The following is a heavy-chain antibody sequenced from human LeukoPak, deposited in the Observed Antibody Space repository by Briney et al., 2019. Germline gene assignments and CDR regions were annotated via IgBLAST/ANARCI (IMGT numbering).Heavy chain of an antibody. J-gene: IGHJ3*01. Sequence: ASVKVSCKASGGTFSSYTISWVRQAPGQGLEWMGGIIPIFGTAHYAQKFQGRVTITADESTSTAYMELSSLRSEDTAVYYCARGGIVAAGIINNHDAFDVWGLGTMVTVSS. CDR1: GGTFSSYT. V-gene: IGHV1-69*13. CDR2: IIPIFGTA. D-gene: IGHD6-13*01. CDR3: ARGGIVAAGIINNHDAFDV.